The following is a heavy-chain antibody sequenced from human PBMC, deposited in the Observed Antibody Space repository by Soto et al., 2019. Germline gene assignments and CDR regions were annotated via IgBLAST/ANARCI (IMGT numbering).Heavy chain of an antibody. J-gene: IGHJ5*02. CDR1: GFNFRSYG. CDR2: IWYDGSNK. CDR3: ARDQRGYNYGFRFDL. V-gene: IGHV3-33*01. Sequence: GGSLRLSCVTSGFNFRSYGIHWVRQAPGKGLEWVGIIWYDGSNKFYADSVKGRFTISRDYSKNTVYLQMDSLRVEDTAVYYCARDQRGYNYGFRFDLWGQGILVTVSS. D-gene: IGHD5-18*01.